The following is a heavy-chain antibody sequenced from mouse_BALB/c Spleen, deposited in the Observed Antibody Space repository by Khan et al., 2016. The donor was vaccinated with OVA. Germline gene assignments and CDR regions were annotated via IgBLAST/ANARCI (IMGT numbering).Heavy chain of an antibody. CDR2: ISYSGSP. CDR1: GYSITSDYA. V-gene: IGHV3-2*02. Sequence: EVQLQESGPGLVKPSQSLSLTCPVTGYSITSDYAWNWIRQFPGNKLEWMGYISYSGSPNYNPALKSRIYITQDKYKNQFFLQLNSVTTVDTATYYCARDGSRYNYAMDYWGQGTSVTVSS. D-gene: IGHD2-3*01. CDR3: ARDGSRYNYAMDY. J-gene: IGHJ4*01.